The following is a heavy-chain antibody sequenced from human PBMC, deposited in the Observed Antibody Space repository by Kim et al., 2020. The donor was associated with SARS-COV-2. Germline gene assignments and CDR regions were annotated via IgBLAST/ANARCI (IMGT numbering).Heavy chain of an antibody. CDR1: GFTFSSYS. V-gene: IGHV3-48*02. J-gene: IGHJ4*02. CDR2: INFRGTNM. D-gene: IGHD2-2*01. CDR3: SRHLEYCSNTTTCYEALDS. Sequence: GGSLRLSCAASGFTFSSYSMNWVRQAPGMGLEWVSYINFRGTNMYYSDSVKGRFTISRDNAKNSLSLQMNSLRDEDTAVYYCSRHLEYCSNTTTCYEALDSWGQGTLVTVSS.